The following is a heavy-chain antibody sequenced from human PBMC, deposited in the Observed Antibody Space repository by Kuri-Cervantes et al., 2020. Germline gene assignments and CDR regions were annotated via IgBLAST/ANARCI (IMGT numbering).Heavy chain of an antibody. D-gene: IGHD1-20*01. J-gene: IGHJ6*03. Sequence: GESLKISCAASGFTFSSYSMNWVRQAPGKGLEWVAVIWYDGSNKYYADSVKGRFTISRDNSKNTLYLQMNSLRAEDTAVYYCARDQGRDNWNYHYYMDVWGKGTTVTVSS. CDR1: GFTFSSYS. CDR3: ARDQGRDNWNYHYYMDV. CDR2: IWYDGSNK. V-gene: IGHV3-33*08.